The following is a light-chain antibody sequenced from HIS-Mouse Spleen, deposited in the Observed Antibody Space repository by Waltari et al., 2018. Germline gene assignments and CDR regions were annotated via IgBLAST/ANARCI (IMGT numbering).Light chain of an antibody. J-gene: IGLJ3*02. Sequence: QSALTQPASVSGSPGQSITISCTGTSSDVGGYNYVSWYQPHTGKAPKPMIYDVSNRPSGVSNRFSGSKSGNTASLTISGLQAEDEADYYCSSYTSSSTLVFGGGTKLTVL. CDR1: SSDVGGYNY. V-gene: IGLV2-14*03. CDR2: DVS. CDR3: SSYTSSSTLV.